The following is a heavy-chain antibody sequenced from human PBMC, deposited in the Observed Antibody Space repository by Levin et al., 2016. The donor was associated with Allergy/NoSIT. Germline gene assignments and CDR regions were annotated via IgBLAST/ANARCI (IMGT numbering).Heavy chain of an antibody. CDR3: ARINGDYYYGMDV. Sequence: WIRQPPGKGLEWIASIYYFGSTYYNPSLKSQITISVDTSKKQLSLKLTSVTAADTAVYYCARINGDYYYGMDVWGQGTTVTVSS. CDR2: IYYFGST. D-gene: IGHD3-16*01. V-gene: IGHV4-39*01. J-gene: IGHJ6*02.